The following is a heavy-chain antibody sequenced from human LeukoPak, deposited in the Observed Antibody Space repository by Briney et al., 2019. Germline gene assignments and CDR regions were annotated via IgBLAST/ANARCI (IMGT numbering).Heavy chain of an antibody. V-gene: IGHV3-74*01. CDR2: INSDGSST. CDR3: APTYYYDRPLSY. J-gene: IGHJ4*02. CDR1: GFTFSSYW. D-gene: IGHD3-22*01. Sequence: GGSLRLSCAASGFTFSSYWMHWVRHAPGKGLVWVSRINSDGSSTSYADSVKGRFTISRDNAKNTLYLQMNSLRAEDTAVYYCAPTYYYDRPLSYWGQGTLVTVSS.